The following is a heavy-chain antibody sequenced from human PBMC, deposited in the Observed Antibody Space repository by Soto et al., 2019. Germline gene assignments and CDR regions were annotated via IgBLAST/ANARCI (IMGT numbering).Heavy chain of an antibody. D-gene: IGHD3-22*01. Sequence: SVKVSCKASGLTFSSSAVQWVRQARGQHLEWIGWIVVGSGDANYAQKFQDRVTITTDKSTSTAYMELSSLRSEDTAVYYCAALGSSGYNYYYYGMDVWGQGTTVTVSS. V-gene: IGHV1-58*01. CDR2: IVVGSGDA. J-gene: IGHJ6*02. CDR1: GLTFSSSA. CDR3: AALGSSGYNYYYYGMDV.